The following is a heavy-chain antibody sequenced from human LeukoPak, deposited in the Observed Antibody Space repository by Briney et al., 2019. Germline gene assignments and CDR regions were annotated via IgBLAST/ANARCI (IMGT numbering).Heavy chain of an antibody. V-gene: IGHV3-48*03. CDR3: ARDLGENTIFGVVIIRDAFDI. J-gene: IGHJ3*02. Sequence: GGSLRLSCAASGFTFSSYEMNWVRQAPGKGREWLSYSSSSGSTIYYADSVKGRFTISRDNAKNSLYLQMNSLRAEDTAVYYCARDLGENTIFGVVIIRDAFDIWGQGTMVTVSS. D-gene: IGHD3-3*01. CDR2: SSSSGSTI. CDR1: GFTFSSYE.